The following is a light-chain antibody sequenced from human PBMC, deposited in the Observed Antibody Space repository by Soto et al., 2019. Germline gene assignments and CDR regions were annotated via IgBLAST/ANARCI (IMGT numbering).Light chain of an antibody. CDR2: KAS. CDR3: QQYNSNSLLT. CDR1: QSITSW. Sequence: PSTIAASVCNRVTSTCRASQSITSWLAWYQQKPGKAPKLLIYKASSLENGVPSRFSGSGSGTEFTLTISSLQPDEFATYYCQQYNSNSLLTFGQGTKVDIK. J-gene: IGKJ1*01. V-gene: IGKV1-5*03.